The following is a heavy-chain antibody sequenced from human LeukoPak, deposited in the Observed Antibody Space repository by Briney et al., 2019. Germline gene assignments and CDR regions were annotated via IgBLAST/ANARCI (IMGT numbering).Heavy chain of an antibody. V-gene: IGHV3-74*01. CDR1: GFTFSSSS. CDR3: ASGLYFDS. Sequence: GGSLRLSCAASGFTFSSSSMHWVRQVPGKGLVWVSLINGDGATINYADSVKGRFTISRDNAKNTLFLQMDSLRAEDTALYYCASGLYFDSWGQGTLVTASS. CDR2: INGDGATI. J-gene: IGHJ4*02.